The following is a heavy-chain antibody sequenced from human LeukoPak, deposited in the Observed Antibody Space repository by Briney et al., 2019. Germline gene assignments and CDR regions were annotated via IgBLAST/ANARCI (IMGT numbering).Heavy chain of an antibody. Sequence: SETLSLTCTVSGPSISSYYWSWIRQPAGKGLEWIGRVYSSGSTNYNPSLKSRVTMSEDTSKNQFSLKLRSVIAADTAVYYWARGVVWNRPRHYYYYYYMDVWGKGTTVTVSS. V-gene: IGHV4-4*07. CDR1: GPSISSYY. J-gene: IGHJ6*03. CDR3: ARGVVWNRPRHYYYYYYMDV. CDR2: VYSSGST. D-gene: IGHD2-8*01.